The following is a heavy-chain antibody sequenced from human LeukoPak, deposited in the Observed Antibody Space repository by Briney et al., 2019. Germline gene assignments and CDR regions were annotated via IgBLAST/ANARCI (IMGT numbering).Heavy chain of an antibody. CDR3: ARDGYCSSTSCYIDY. D-gene: IGHD2-2*03. V-gene: IGHV4-4*02. J-gene: IGHJ4*02. CDR2: IYHSGST. CDR1: GGSISSSNW. Sequence: SETLSLTCAVSGGSISSSNWWSWVRQPPGKGLEWIGEIYHSGSTNYNPSLKSRVTISVDKSKNQFSLKLSSVTAADTAVYYCARDGYCSSTSCYIDYWGQGTLVTVSS.